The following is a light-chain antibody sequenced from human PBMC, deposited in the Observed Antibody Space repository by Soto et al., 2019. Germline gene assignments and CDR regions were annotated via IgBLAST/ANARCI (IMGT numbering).Light chain of an antibody. J-gene: IGKJ1*01. CDR2: DAS. Sequence: IQLTQSPSSLSASVGDRVTITCRASQSISNYLNWYQKKPGKAPKLLIYDASSLETGVPSRLSGSGYGTELTITISSMKNEDFATYYCQQYNRASRTFGQGTKVDIK. V-gene: IGKV1-13*02. CDR3: QQYNRASRT. CDR1: QSISNY.